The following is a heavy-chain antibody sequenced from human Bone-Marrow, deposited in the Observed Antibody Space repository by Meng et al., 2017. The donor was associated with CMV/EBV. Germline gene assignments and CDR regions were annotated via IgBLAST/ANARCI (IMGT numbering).Heavy chain of an antibody. CDR2: INPYNGGT. CDR3: ARLAAHDYGDSEEDY. D-gene: IGHD4-17*01. CDR1: GYTFTGYY. Sequence: ASVKVSCKGSGYTFTGYYINWVRQAPGQGLQWMGWINPYNGGTNYAQKFRGRVTMTRDTSISTLYMELTRLRSDDTAVYYCARLAAHDYGDSEEDYWGQGTLVTVSS. J-gene: IGHJ4*02. V-gene: IGHV1-2*02.